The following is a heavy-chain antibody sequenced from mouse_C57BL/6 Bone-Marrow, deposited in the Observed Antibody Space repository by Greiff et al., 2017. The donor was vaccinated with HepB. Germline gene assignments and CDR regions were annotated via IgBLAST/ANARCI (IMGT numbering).Heavy chain of an antibody. CDR2: ISSGGSYT. J-gene: IGHJ3*01. V-gene: IGHV5-6*01. D-gene: IGHD1-1*01. CDR3: ARISTTWFAY. CDR1: GFTFSSYG. Sequence: EVQLVESGGDLVKPGGSLKLSCAASGFTFSSYGMSWVRQTPDKRLEWVATISSGGSYTYYPDSVKGRFTISRDNAKNTLYLQMSSLKSEDTAMYYCARISTTWFAYWGQGTLVTVSA.